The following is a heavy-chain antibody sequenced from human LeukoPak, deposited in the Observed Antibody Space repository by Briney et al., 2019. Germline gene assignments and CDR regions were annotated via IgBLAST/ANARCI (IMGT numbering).Heavy chain of an antibody. J-gene: IGHJ4*02. CDR1: GFTFSSYA. CDR2: ISYDGSNK. V-gene: IGHV3-30-3*01. Sequence: PAGGSLRLSCAASGFTFSSYAMHWVRQAPGKGLEWVAVISYDGSNKYYADSVKGRFTISRDNSKNTLYLQMNSLRAEDTAVYYCARNHFDYWGQGTLVTVSS. CDR3: ARNHFDY.